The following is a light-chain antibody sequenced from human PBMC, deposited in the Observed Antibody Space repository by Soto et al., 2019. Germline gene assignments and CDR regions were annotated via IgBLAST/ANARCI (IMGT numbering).Light chain of an antibody. V-gene: IGKV3-20*01. CDR2: GAS. CDR3: QQYDSSYT. CDR1: QTIANNF. J-gene: IGKJ2*01. Sequence: EIVLTQSPGTVSSSPGERVTLSCRASQTIANNFLAWYQHRPGQAPWVVVYGASSRATGIPDRFSGSGSGTEFTLTISRLEPEDFAVYYCQQYDSSYTFGQGTKLE.